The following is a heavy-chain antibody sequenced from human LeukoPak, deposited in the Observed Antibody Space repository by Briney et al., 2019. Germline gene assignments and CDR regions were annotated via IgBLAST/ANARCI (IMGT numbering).Heavy chain of an antibody. J-gene: IGHJ4*02. CDR2: IYHSGST. CDR3: AIGYCSSTSCYPYDY. V-gene: IGHV4-4*02. CDR1: GGSISSSNW. D-gene: IGHD2-2*01. Sequence: PSETLSLTCAVSGGSISSSNWWSWVRQPPGKGLEWIGEIYHSGSTNYNPSLKSRVTISVDKSKNQFSLKLSSVTAADTAVYYCAIGYCSSTSCYPYDYWGQGTLVSVSS.